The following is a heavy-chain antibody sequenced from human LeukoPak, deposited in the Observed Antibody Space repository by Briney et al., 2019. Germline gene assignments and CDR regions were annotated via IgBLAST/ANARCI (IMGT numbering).Heavy chain of an antibody. V-gene: IGHV3-30-3*01. Sequence: GGSLRPSCLASRFTFTGFAMHWVRQAPGKGLEWVAVISWDGSTKYYADSVKGRFTISRDNSKNTPYLQMNSLRAEDTAVYYCGRDGGGSGWYTHLDYWGQGILVTVSS. J-gene: IGHJ4*02. CDR3: GRDGGGSGWYTHLDY. D-gene: IGHD6-19*01. CDR2: ISWDGSTK. CDR1: RFTFTGFA.